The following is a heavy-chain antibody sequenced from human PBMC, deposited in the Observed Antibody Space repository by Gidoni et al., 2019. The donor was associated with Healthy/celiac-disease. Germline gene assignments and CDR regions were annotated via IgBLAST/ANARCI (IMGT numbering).Heavy chain of an antibody. CDR2: INAGNGNT. J-gene: IGHJ5*02. D-gene: IGHD6-13*01. CDR3: ARDAVPHSSSWNWLDP. V-gene: IGHV1-3*01. CDR1: GYTFTSYA. Sequence: QVQLVQSGAEVKKPGASVKVSCKASGYTFTSYAMHWVRQAPGQRLEWMGWINAGNGNTKYSQKFQGRVTITRDTSASTAYMELSSLRSEDTAVYYCARDAVPHSSSWNWLDPWGQGTLVTVSS.